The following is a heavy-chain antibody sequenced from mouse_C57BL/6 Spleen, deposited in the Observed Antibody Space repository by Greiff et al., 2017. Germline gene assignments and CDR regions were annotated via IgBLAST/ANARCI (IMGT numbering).Heavy chain of an antibody. CDR2: IDPETGGT. Sequence: VQLQQSGAELVRPGASVTLSCKASGYTFTDYEMHWVKQTPVHGLEWIGAIDPETGGTAYNQKFKGKAILTADKSSSTAYMELRSLTSEDSAVYYCTMRRPMDYWGQGTSVTVSS. CDR1: GYTFTDYE. J-gene: IGHJ4*01. V-gene: IGHV1-15*01. CDR3: TMRRPMDY. D-gene: IGHD1-2*01.